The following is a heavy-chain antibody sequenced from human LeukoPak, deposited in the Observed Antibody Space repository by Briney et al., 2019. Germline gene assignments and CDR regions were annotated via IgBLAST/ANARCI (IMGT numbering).Heavy chain of an antibody. V-gene: IGHV1-18*01. CDR2: ISAYNGNT. D-gene: IGHD3-22*01. Sequence: ASVTVSCKASGHTFTSYGISWVRQAPGQGLEWMGWISAYNGNTNYAQKLQGRVTMTTDTSTSTAYMELRSLRSDDTAVYYCARVLITMISYGMDVWGQGTTVTVSS. CDR1: GHTFTSYG. CDR3: ARVLITMISYGMDV. J-gene: IGHJ6*02.